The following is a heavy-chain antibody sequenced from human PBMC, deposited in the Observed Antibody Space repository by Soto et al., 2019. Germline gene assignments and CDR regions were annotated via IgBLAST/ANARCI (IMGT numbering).Heavy chain of an antibody. CDR1: GYTFTSYG. J-gene: IGHJ6*03. D-gene: IGHD4-17*01. CDR3: ARNYGDYAPYYYYMDV. Sequence: ASVKVSCKASGYTFTSYGISWVRQAPGQGLEWMGWISAYNGNTNYAQKLQGRVTMTTDTSTSTAYMELRSLRSDDTAAYYCARNYGDYAPYYYYMDVWGKGTTVTVSS. V-gene: IGHV1-18*01. CDR2: ISAYNGNT.